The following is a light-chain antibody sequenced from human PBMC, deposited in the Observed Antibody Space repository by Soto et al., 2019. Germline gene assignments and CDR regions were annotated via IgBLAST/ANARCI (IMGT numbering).Light chain of an antibody. CDR3: CSYAGNYIYV. CDR2: DVT. CDR1: AGDVGAYNY. Sequence: QSALTQPRSVSGAPGQSVTISCSGTAGDVGAYNYVSWYQQHPGKAPNLIIYDVTKRPSGVPDRFSGFKSGNTASLTISGLQAEDESDYYCCSYAGNYIYVFGSGTKVTVL. V-gene: IGLV2-11*01. J-gene: IGLJ1*01.